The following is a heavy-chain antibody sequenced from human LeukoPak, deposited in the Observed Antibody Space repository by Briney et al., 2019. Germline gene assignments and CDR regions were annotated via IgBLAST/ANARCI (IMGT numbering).Heavy chain of an antibody. CDR3: AKSTGWYSSSWYSTY. D-gene: IGHD6-13*01. Sequence: GGSLGLSCAASGFTFSTYAMTWVRQAPGKGLEWVPAIGGSGGSTHYADSVKGRFTISRDNSKSTLYLQMNSLRAEDTAVYYCAKSTGWYSSSWYSTYWGQGTLVTVSS. J-gene: IGHJ4*02. CDR1: GFTFSTYA. CDR2: IGGSGGST. V-gene: IGHV3-23*01.